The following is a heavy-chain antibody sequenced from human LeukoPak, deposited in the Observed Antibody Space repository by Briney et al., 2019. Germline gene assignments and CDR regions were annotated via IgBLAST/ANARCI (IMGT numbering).Heavy chain of an antibody. CDR1: GFTFSSYE. CDR2: ISSSGSTI. Sequence: GGSLRLSCAASGFTFSSYEMNWVRQAPGKGLEWVSYISSSGSTIYYADSVKGRFTISRDNAKNSLYLHMNSLRAEDTAVYYCARMYSSGWYWGYYFDYWGQGTLVTVSS. D-gene: IGHD6-19*01. CDR3: ARMYSSGWYWGYYFDY. V-gene: IGHV3-48*03. J-gene: IGHJ4*02.